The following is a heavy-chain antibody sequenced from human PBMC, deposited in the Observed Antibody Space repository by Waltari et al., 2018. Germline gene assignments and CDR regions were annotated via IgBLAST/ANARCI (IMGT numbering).Heavy chain of an antibody. CDR3: AKLATSSDHGGGWLDS. Sequence: ELQLVESGGGLIQPGGSLRLSCAASEFSVTDNSINGVRQAPRKGMKWVAIIYRGENTYFADSVKGRFSISRDNSKNTVYLQINSLRVDDTAVYYCAKLATSSDHGGGWLDSWGQGTLVTVSS. J-gene: IGHJ5*01. D-gene: IGHD3-16*01. CDR1: EFSVTDNS. V-gene: IGHV3-53*01. CDR2: IYRGENT.